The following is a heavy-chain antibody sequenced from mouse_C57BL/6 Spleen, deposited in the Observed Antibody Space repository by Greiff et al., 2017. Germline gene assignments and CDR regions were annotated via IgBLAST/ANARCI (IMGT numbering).Heavy chain of an antibody. Sequence: VQLQQSGPELVKPGASVKIPCKASGYTFTDYNMDWVKQSHGKSLEWIGDINPNNGGTIYNQKFKGKATLTVDKSSSTAYMERRSLTSEDTAVYYCARSSSPYYAMDYWGQGTSVTVSS. V-gene: IGHV1-18*01. CDR3: ARSSSPYYAMDY. CDR1: GYTFTDYN. J-gene: IGHJ4*01. D-gene: IGHD1-3*01. CDR2: INPNNGGT.